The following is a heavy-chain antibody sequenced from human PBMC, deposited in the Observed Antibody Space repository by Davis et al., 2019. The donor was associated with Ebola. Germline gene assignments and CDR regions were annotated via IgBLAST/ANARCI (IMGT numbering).Heavy chain of an antibody. CDR2: ISSSSSYI. Sequence: GGSLRLSCAASGFTFSSYSMNWVRQAPGKGLEWVSSISSSSSYIYYADSVKGRFTISRDNAKNSLYLQMNSLRAEDTAVYYCARAGDPPYYYGMDVWGQGTTVTVSS. CDR3: ARAGDPPYYYGMDV. J-gene: IGHJ6*02. V-gene: IGHV3-21*01. D-gene: IGHD1-1*01. CDR1: GFTFSSYS.